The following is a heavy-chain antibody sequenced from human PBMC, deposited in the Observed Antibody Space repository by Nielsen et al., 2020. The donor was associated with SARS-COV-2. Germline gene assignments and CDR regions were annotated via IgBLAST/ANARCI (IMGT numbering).Heavy chain of an antibody. J-gene: IGHJ4*02. CDR3: ARMGGWELNYFDY. Sequence: ASVKVSCKASGYTFTSNALHWVRQAPGQRLEWMGWLNPGNGYTRLSQKFQDRVTIIRDTSASTAYMEVSSLRSEDTAVYYCARMGGWELNYFDYWGQGTLVTVSS. V-gene: IGHV1-3*01. CDR2: LNPGNGYT. CDR1: GYTFTSNA. D-gene: IGHD1-26*01.